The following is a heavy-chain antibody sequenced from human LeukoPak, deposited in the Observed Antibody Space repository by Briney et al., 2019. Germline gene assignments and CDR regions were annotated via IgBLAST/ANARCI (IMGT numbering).Heavy chain of an antibody. Sequence: SETLSLTCTVSGASLSSDYWSWLRQPPGEGLEWIAYIYHSGKTNYNPSLKSRVTIPLDTSKNQFSLRLSSVTAADTAVYYCATGAGWYNYWGQGTLVTVSS. CDR2: IYHSGKT. CDR1: GASLSSDY. J-gene: IGHJ4*02. CDR3: ATGAGWYNY. D-gene: IGHD6-19*01. V-gene: IGHV4-59*01.